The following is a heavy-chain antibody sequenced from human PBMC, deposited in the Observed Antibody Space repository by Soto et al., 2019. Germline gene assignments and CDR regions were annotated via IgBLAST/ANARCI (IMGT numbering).Heavy chain of an antibody. CDR2: ISYDGSNK. Sequence: ESGGGVVQPGRSLRLSCAASGFTFSSYGMHWVRQAPGKGLEWVEVISYDGSNKYYADSVKGRFTISRDNSKNTLYLQMNSLRAKDTAVYYCARVVYNWNSEDYWGQGTLVAVSS. CDR1: GFTFSSYG. D-gene: IGHD1-7*01. CDR3: ARVVYNWNSEDY. V-gene: IGHV3-30*03. J-gene: IGHJ4*02.